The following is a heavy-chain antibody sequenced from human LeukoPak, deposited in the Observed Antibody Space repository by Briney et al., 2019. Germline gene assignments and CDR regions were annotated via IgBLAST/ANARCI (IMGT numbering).Heavy chain of an antibody. Sequence: ASVKVPCKASGYTFTSYDINWVRQATGQGLEWMGWMNPNSGNTGYAQKFQGRVTMTRNTSISTAYMELRSLRSEDTAVYYCARALPSKNYDYVWGSYRYTNWFDPWGQGTLVTVSS. D-gene: IGHD3-16*02. V-gene: IGHV1-8*01. J-gene: IGHJ5*02. CDR1: GYTFTSYD. CDR2: MNPNSGNT. CDR3: ARALPSKNYDYVWGSYRYTNWFDP.